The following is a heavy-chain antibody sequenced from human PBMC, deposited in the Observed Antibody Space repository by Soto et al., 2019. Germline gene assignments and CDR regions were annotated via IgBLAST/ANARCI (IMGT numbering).Heavy chain of an antibody. D-gene: IGHD2-2*02. J-gene: IGHJ5*02. Sequence: PSETLSLTCTVSGGSISRSTYYWGWIRQPPGKGLEWIGSIYYSGSTYYRPSLKSRVTISVDTSKNQFSLKLSSVTAADTAVYSCARQVPAAIRLGWFDPWGQGTLVTVSS. V-gene: IGHV4-39*01. CDR1: GGSISRSTYY. CDR2: IYYSGST. CDR3: ARQVPAAIRLGWFDP.